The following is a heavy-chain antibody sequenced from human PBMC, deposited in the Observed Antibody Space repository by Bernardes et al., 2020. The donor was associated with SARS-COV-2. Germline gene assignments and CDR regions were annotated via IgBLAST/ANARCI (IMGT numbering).Heavy chain of an antibody. Sequence: ASVKVSCKTSGYTFTTYGFSWVRQAPGQGLEWMGWIATYTGNINYAQNLQGRVTMTTDTSTSTAYLELRSLRSDDTAVYYCARDVYSSGWYLDYWGQGTLVTVSS. V-gene: IGHV1-18*01. CDR3: ARDVYSSGWYLDY. D-gene: IGHD6-19*01. CDR2: IATYTGNI. CDR1: GYTFTTYG. J-gene: IGHJ4*02.